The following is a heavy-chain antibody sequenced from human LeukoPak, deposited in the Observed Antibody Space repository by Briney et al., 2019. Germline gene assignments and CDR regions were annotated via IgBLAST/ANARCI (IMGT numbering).Heavy chain of an antibody. CDR2: MHHSGST. J-gene: IGHJ4*02. CDR3: AAENLDTAMVRIPY. V-gene: IGHV4-38-2*01. D-gene: IGHD5-18*01. Sequence: PSETLSLTCAVSGYSISSGYYWGWMRQPPGKGLEWIGSMHHSGSTFSNPSLMSRVTISVDTSKNQVSPKLSSVTAADTAVYYCAAENLDTAMVRIPYWGQGTLVTVSS. CDR1: GYSISSGYY.